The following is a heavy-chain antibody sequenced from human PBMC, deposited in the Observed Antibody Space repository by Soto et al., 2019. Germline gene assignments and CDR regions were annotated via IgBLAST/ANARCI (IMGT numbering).Heavy chain of an antibody. V-gene: IGHV1-18*01. CDR1: GYTFTSYG. Sequence: ASVKVSCKASGYTFTSYGISWVRQAPGQGLEWMGWISAYSGNTNYAQKLQGRVTMTTDTSTSTAYMELRSLRSDDTAVYYCARYCGGDCYYNDIDYWGQGTLVTVSS. CDR3: ARYCGGDCYYNDIDY. D-gene: IGHD2-21*01. CDR2: ISAYSGNT. J-gene: IGHJ4*02.